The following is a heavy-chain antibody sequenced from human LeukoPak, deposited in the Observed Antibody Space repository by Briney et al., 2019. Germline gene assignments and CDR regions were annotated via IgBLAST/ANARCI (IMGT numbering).Heavy chain of an antibody. CDR3: TTLIPAAIQYGWFDP. D-gene: IGHD2-2*02. Sequence: GGSLRLSCAASGFTFSNAWMSWVRQAPGKGLEWVGRIKSKTDGGTTDYAAPVKGRFTISRDDSKNTLYLQMNSLKTEDTAVYYCTTLIPAAIQYGWFDPWGQGTLVTVSS. J-gene: IGHJ5*02. CDR2: IKSKTDGGTT. CDR1: GFTFSNAW. V-gene: IGHV3-15*01.